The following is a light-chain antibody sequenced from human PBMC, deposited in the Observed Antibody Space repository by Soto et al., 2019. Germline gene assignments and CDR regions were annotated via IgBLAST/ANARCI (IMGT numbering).Light chain of an antibody. CDR1: QEISSH. J-gene: IGKJ4*01. CDR3: QQVKTYPLT. V-gene: IGKV1-9*01. CDR2: AAS. Sequence: DIQLTQSPSFLSASVGDRVTITCRASQEISSHLAWYQQKPGKAPKLLIYAASTLQSGVPSGFGGSGSGTEFTLTITSLQPEDFATYCFQQVKTYPLTFGGGTKVEIK.